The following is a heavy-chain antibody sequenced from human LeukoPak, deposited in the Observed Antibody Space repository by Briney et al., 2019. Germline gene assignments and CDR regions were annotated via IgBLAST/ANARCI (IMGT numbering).Heavy chain of an antibody. CDR2: INHSGST. D-gene: IGHD4-17*01. V-gene: IGHV4-34*01. Sequence: SETLSLTCAVYGGSFSGYCWSWIRQPPGKGLEWIGEINHSGSTNYNPSLKSRVTISVDTSKNQFSLKLSSVTAADTAVYYCARGYDYGDPIDYWGQGTLVTVSS. J-gene: IGHJ4*02. CDR1: GGSFSGYC. CDR3: ARGYDYGDPIDY.